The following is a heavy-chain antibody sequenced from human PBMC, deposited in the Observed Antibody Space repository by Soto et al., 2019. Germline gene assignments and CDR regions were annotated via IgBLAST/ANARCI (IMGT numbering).Heavy chain of an antibody. CDR3: ARLTRGIYDLDRMWEKFDD. D-gene: IGHD3-3*01. V-gene: IGHV2-5*02. CDR1: GFSLSTNGMG. Sequence: QITVKESGLTLVKPTQTLTLTCTFSGFSLSTNGMGVGWIRQSPGKALEWLALIYWDDDKRYSPSLRSRVTITQDTSKNQVALTTSQMHPLHTPTHYCARLTRGIYDLDRMWEKFDDWGQGTLVTVSS. J-gene: IGHJ4*02. CDR2: IYWDDDK.